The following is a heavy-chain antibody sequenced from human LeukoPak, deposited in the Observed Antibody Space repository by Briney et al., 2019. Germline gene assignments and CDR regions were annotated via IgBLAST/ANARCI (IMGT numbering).Heavy chain of an antibody. V-gene: IGHV3-9*03. Sequence: GGSLRLSCAASGFSFDDYAMHWVRQAPGKGLEWVSAISWNSGSIGYADSVKGRFTISRDNAKNSLYLQMNSLRAEDMALYYCAKDSSATVTNAGFDAFDIWGQGTMVTVSS. CDR3: AKDSSATVTNAGFDAFDI. D-gene: IGHD4-17*01. CDR2: ISWNSGSI. CDR1: GFSFDDYA. J-gene: IGHJ3*02.